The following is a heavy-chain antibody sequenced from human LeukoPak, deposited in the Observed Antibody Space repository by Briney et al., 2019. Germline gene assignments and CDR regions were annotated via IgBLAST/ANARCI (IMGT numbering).Heavy chain of an antibody. Sequence: SETLSLTCTVSGGSISSSSYYWSWIRQPPGKGLEWIGSIYYSGSTYYNPSLKSRVTISVDTSKNQFSLKLSSVTAADTAVYYCARSIRFLEFDYWGQGTLVTVSS. D-gene: IGHD3-3*01. J-gene: IGHJ4*02. CDR3: ARSIRFLEFDY. CDR2: IYYSGST. CDR1: GGSISSSSYY. V-gene: IGHV4-39*07.